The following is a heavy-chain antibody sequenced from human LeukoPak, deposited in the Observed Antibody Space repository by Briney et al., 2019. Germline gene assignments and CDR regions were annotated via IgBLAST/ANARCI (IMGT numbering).Heavy chain of an antibody. Sequence: SETLSLTCSVSGASVTMGSYYWAWIRQPPGKGLEWIGTFHFSGSTYYNPSLKSRVTISVDTSKNSVSLMLRSVTAADTAVYFCARPFQDYDKGTFFYFFDFWGPGILVTVSS. J-gene: IGHJ4*02. CDR2: FHFSGST. V-gene: IGHV4-39*01. D-gene: IGHD3-22*01. CDR3: ARPFQDYDKGTFFYFFDF. CDR1: GASVTMGSYY.